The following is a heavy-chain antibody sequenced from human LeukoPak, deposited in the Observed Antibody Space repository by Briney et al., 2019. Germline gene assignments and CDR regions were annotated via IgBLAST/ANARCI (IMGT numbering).Heavy chain of an antibody. J-gene: IGHJ4*02. D-gene: IGHD2-2*01. V-gene: IGHV3-23*01. CDR1: GFTFKNYA. Sequence: SGGSLRLSCAASGFTFKNYAMSWVRQAPGKGLEWVSSIDGSGDNRYYADSVKGRFTISRDNSGNTLYLQLRGLGAEDTATYYCAKVQMSTGWTFDLWGQGSLVTVSS. CDR3: AKVQMSTGWTFDL. CDR2: IDGSGDNR.